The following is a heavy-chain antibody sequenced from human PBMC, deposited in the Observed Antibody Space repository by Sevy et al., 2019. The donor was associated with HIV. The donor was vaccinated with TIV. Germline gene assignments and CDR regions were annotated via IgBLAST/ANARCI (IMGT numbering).Heavy chain of an antibody. V-gene: IGHV4-4*02. D-gene: IGHD6-13*01. CDR1: GGSISSSNW. Sequence: SETLSLTCAVSGGSISSSNWWSWVRQPPGKGLEWIGEIYRRASTNYNPSLKSRVTITVDKSKNQCSLKLSSVTAADTAVYYCARGPPIIAAAGTHNWFDPWGQGTLVTVSS. CDR3: ARGPPIIAAAGTHNWFDP. CDR2: IYRRAST. J-gene: IGHJ5*02.